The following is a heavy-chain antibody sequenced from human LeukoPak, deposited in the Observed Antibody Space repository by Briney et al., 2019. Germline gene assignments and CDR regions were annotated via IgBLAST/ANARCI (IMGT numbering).Heavy chain of an antibody. Sequence: SETLSLTCAVYGWSFSGYYWSWIRQPPGKGLEWIGEINHSGSTNYNPSLKSRVTISVDTSKNQFSLKLSSVTAADTAVYYCARQYRLLYSNWFDPWGQGTLVTVSS. CDR2: INHSGST. V-gene: IGHV4-34*01. D-gene: IGHD2-2*02. CDR1: GWSFSGYY. CDR3: ARQYRLLYSNWFDP. J-gene: IGHJ5*02.